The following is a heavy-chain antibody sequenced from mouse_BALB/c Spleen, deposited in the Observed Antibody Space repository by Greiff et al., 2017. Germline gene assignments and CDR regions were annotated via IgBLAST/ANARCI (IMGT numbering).Heavy chain of an antibody. J-gene: IGHJ2*01. D-gene: IGHD1-1*01. CDR2: INPSNGGT. Sequence: QVQLQQSGAELVKPGASVKLSCKASGYTFTSYYMYWVKQRPGQGLEWIGEINPSNGGTNFNEKFKSKATLTVDKSSSTAYMQLSSLTSEDSAVYYCTRGGVITTVVGDFDYGGQGTTLTVSA. CDR3: TRGGVITTVVGDFDY. CDR1: GYTFTSYY. V-gene: IGHV1S81*02.